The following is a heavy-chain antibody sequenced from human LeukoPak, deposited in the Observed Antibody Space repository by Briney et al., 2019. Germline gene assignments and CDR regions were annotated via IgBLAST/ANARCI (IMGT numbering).Heavy chain of an antibody. V-gene: IGHV3-7*01. D-gene: IGHD3-22*01. Sequence: GGSLRLSCAASGFTFSSYWMSWVRQAPGKGLEWVANIKQDGSEKYYVDSVKGRFTISRDNAKNSLYLQMNSLRAEDTAVYYCARDPLLFDSSGPIRRGFDYWGQGTLVTVSS. CDR2: IKQDGSEK. CDR3: ARDPLLFDSSGPIRRGFDY. CDR1: GFTFSSYW. J-gene: IGHJ4*02.